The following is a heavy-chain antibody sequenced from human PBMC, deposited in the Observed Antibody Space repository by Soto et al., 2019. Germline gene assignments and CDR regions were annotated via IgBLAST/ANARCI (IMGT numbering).Heavy chain of an antibody. CDR1: GGSVSSSNW. CDR3: GRVPGVVVSADDAFDI. CDR2: IYHSGSA. V-gene: IGHV4-4*02. J-gene: IGHJ3*02. D-gene: IGHD2-21*02. Sequence: QVQLQESGPGLVKPSGTLSLTCAVSGGSVSSSNWWSWVRQSPGKGLEWMGEIYHSGSAHYNPSLKSRATISLDKSKNQFSLRLTSGTAADAAVYYCGRVPGVVVSADDAFDIWGPGTRVIVSS.